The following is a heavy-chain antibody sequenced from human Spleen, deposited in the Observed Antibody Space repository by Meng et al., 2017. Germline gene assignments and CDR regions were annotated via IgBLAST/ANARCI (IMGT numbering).Heavy chain of an antibody. J-gene: IGHJ4*02. CDR1: GFTFSSYA. CDR3: AKDRFDRQWLRGSFDS. Sequence: GESLKISCAASGFTFSSYAMSWVRQAPGKGLEWVSAISGSGGSTYYADSVKGRFTISRDNSKNTLYLQMNSLRAEDTAVYFCAKDRFDRQWLRGSFDSWGQGTLVTVSS. V-gene: IGHV3-23*01. D-gene: IGHD6-19*01. CDR2: ISGSGGST.